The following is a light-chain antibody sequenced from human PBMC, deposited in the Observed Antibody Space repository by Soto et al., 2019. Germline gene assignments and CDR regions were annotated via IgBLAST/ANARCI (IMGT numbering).Light chain of an antibody. V-gene: IGKV1-5*03. CDR3: QQYNTYPLT. CDR1: QSISSW. J-gene: IGKJ4*01. CDR2: KAS. Sequence: DIQMTQFPSTLSASLGYRFTITFRASQSISSWLAWYQQKPGKAPKLLIYKASSLQSGVPSRFSGSGSGTEFTLTISSLQPDDFATYHCQQYNTYPLTFSGGTKV.